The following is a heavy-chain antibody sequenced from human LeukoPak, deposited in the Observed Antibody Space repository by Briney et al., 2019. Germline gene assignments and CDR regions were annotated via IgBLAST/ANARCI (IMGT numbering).Heavy chain of an antibody. CDR3: ARARPQTDTRSFDY. V-gene: IGHV6-1*01. CDR1: GDSFSSNSAA. CDR2: TYYRSKWYN. D-gene: IGHD5-18*01. Sequence: SQTLSLTCAISGDSFSSNSAAWTWIRQSPSRGLEWLGRTYYRSKWYNDYAVSVRSRLTINPDTSKNQFSLHLNSVTPEDTAVYYCARARPQTDTRSFDYWGQGTLVTVSS. J-gene: IGHJ4*02.